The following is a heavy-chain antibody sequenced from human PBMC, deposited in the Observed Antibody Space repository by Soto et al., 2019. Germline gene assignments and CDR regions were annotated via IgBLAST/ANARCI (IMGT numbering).Heavy chain of an antibody. CDR1: GGSISSSSYY. V-gene: IGHV4-39*01. CDR2: IYYSGST. J-gene: IGHJ5*02. D-gene: IGHD2-21*01. Sequence: QLQLQESGPGLLKPSETLSLTFAVSGGSISSSSYYWGWIRQPPGKGLEWIGSIYYSGSTYYNPSLKRRVTISVDTSKNQFSLKLSSVTDADTAVYYCARHGGEHFVVVNAILPFDPWGQGTLVTVSS. CDR3: ARHGGEHFVVVNAILPFDP.